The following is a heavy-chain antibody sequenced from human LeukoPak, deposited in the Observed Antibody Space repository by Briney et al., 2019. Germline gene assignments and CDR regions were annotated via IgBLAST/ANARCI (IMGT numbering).Heavy chain of an antibody. CDR1: GFILKNYA. Sequence: GGSLRLSCAASGFILKNYAMMWVRQAPGKGLEWVSAIGGDGVGKDYADSVKGRFTISRDNFKDTVYLEMNSLRVEDTALYYCAKRVGGTPDYWGLGTLVTVAS. CDR3: AKRVGGTPDY. V-gene: IGHV3-23*01. J-gene: IGHJ4*02. D-gene: IGHD1-26*01. CDR2: IGGDGVGK.